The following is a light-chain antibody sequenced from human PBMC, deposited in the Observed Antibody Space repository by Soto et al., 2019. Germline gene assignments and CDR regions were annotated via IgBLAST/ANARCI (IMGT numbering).Light chain of an antibody. CDR2: QAS. CDR1: QSTSSY. V-gene: IGKV1-5*03. J-gene: IGKJ1*01. CDR3: QQYSSHST. Sequence: DSQMTQSPSTRSASVVDRVHITCRASQSTSSYLAWYQQKPGKAPKLLIYQASSLENGVPSRFSGSGSGTEFSLTISSLQPDDFATYYCQQYSSHSTFGQGTRWMS.